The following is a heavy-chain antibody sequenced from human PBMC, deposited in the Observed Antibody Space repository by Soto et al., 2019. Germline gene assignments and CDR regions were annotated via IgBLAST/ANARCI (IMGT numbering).Heavy chain of an antibody. Sequence: GGSLRLSCAASGFTFSSYAMSWVRQAPGKGLEWVSAISGSGGSTYYADSVKGRFTISRDNSKNTLYLQMNSLRAEDTAVYYCAKDPAPGGTLGATLVYWGQGTLVTVSS. D-gene: IGHD1-26*01. J-gene: IGHJ4*02. V-gene: IGHV3-23*01. CDR3: AKDPAPGGTLGATLVY. CDR2: ISGSGGST. CDR1: GFTFSSYA.